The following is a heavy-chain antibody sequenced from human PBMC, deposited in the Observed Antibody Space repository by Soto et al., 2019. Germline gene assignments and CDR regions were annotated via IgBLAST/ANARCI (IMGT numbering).Heavy chain of an antibody. D-gene: IGHD4-4*01. Sequence: GGSLRLSWAASGFTFSSYTMNWVRKAPGKGLEWVSYISSSSGTIYYADSVKGRFTISRDNAKNSLYLQMNSLRAEDTAVYYCARHTEDYSNYFDYYGMDVWGQGTTVTVSS. J-gene: IGHJ6*02. CDR3: ARHTEDYSNYFDYYGMDV. CDR2: ISSSSGTI. V-gene: IGHV3-48*01. CDR1: GFTFSSYT.